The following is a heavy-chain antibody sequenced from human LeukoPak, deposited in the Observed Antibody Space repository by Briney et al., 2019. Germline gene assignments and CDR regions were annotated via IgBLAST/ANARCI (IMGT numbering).Heavy chain of an antibody. Sequence: GASVKVSCKASGYTLTSYVINWVRQATGQGLEWMGWMNPNSGNTGYAQKFQGRVTMTRNTSISTAYMELSSLRSEDTAVYYCARVTSIYSNYDYYYYYGMDVWGQGTTVTVSS. CDR2: MNPNSGNT. D-gene: IGHD4-11*01. V-gene: IGHV1-8*01. CDR1: GYTLTSYV. J-gene: IGHJ6*02. CDR3: ARVTSIYSNYDYYYYYGMDV.